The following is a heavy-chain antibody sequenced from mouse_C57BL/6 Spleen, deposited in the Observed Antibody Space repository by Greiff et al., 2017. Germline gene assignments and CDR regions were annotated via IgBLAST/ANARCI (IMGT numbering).Heavy chain of an antibody. CDR2: INPNNGGT. D-gene: IGHD1-1*01. CDR3: GIRSSPWYFEV. V-gene: IGHV1-22*01. J-gene: IGHJ1*03. Sequence: EVQLQQSGPELVTPGASVKISCKASGYTFTDYNMHWVKQSHGKSLEWIGYINPNNGGTSYNQKLKGKATLTVNKYSSTAYMELLSLTSEDSAVYYCGIRSSPWYFEVWGTGTTVTVSS. CDR1: GYTFTDYN.